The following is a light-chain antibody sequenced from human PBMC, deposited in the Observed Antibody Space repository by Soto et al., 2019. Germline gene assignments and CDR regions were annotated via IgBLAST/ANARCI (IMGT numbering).Light chain of an antibody. CDR1: SSDVGGYNY. Sequence: QSVLTQPASGSGSPGQSITISCTGTSSDVGGYNYVSWYQQHPGKAPKLMIYDVSNRPSGVSNRFSGSKSGNTASLTISGLQAEDEADYYCSSYTSSSTLHVFGGGTKLTVL. CDR2: DVS. CDR3: SSYTSSSTLHV. J-gene: IGLJ2*01. V-gene: IGLV2-14*01.